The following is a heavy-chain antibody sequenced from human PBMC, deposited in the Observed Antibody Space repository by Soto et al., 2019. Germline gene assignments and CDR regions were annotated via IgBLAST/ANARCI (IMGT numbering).Heavy chain of an antibody. CDR1: GFTFSSYG. Sequence: QVQLVESGGGVVQPGRSLRLSCAASGFTFSSYGMHWVRQAPGKGLEWVAVISYDGSNKYYADSVKGRFTISRDNSKNTLYLQMNSLRAEDTAGYYCAKDRGLLGGSLDYWGQGTLVTVSS. D-gene: IGHD1-26*01. V-gene: IGHV3-30*18. CDR2: ISYDGSNK. J-gene: IGHJ4*02. CDR3: AKDRGLLGGSLDY.